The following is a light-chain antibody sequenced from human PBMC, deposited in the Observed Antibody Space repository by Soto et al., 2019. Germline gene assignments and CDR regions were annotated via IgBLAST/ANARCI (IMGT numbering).Light chain of an antibody. CDR2: ANT. Sequence: QSVLTQSPPVSGAPGQRVTISFTGSSSNIGAGYDVHWYQQFPGTDPKLLIYANTNRPSGVPDRFSGSKSGTSASLDITGLQPEDEADYYCQSYDSSLKNSVFGGGTKLTVL. J-gene: IGLJ3*02. V-gene: IGLV1-40*01. CDR3: QSYDSSLKNSV. CDR1: SSNIGAGYD.